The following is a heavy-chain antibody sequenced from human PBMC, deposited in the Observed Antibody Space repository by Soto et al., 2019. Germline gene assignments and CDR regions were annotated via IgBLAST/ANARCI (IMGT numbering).Heavy chain of an antibody. D-gene: IGHD6-13*01. CDR3: ARENKNHEGIAAAGKNNWFDP. CDR2: IYYSGST. Sequence: SETLSLTCTVSGGSISSGGYYWSWIRQHPGKGLEWIGYIYYSGSTYYNPSLKSRVTISVDTSKNQFSLKLSSVTAADTAVYYCARENKNHEGIAAAGKNNWFDPWGQGTLVTVSS. V-gene: IGHV4-31*03. CDR1: GGSISSGGYY. J-gene: IGHJ5*02.